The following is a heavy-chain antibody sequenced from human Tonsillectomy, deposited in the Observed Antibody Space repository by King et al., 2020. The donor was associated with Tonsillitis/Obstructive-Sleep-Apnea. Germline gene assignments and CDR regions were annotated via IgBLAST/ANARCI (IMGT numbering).Heavy chain of an antibody. CDR3: AREGRFLGERPLDY. D-gene: IGHD3-3*01. Sequence: VQLQQWGAGLLKPSETLSLTCAVYGGSFSGYYWSWIRQPPGKGLEWIGEINHSGNTNYNPSLKSRLTISVDTSKNQFSLKLSSVTAADTAVYYCAREGRFLGERPLDYWSQGSLVTVSS. CDR2: INHSGNT. V-gene: IGHV4-34*01. J-gene: IGHJ4*02. CDR1: GGSFSGYY.